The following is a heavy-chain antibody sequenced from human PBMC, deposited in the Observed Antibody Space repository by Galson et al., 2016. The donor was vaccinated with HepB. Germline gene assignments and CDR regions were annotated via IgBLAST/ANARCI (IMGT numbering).Heavy chain of an antibody. CDR1: GFTFSDYY. V-gene: IGHV3-11*01. CDR3: ARYPRDYGGSTHYYYGMDV. J-gene: IGHJ6*02. D-gene: IGHD4-23*01. Sequence: SLRLSCAASGFTFSDYYMNWIRQAPGKGLEWVSYITSSGSTIYYADSVKGRFTISRDNAKNSLYLQMNSLRADDTAVYYCARYPRDYGGSTHYYYGMDVWGQGTTVTVSS. CDR2: ITSSGSTI.